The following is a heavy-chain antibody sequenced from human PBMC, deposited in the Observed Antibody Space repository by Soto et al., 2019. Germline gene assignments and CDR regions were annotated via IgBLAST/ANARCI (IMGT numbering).Heavy chain of an antibody. V-gene: IGHV4-39*01. CDR1: GGSISSSSYY. CDR2: IYYSGST. CDR3: ARAGVRAFDI. Sequence: QLQLQESGPGLVKPSETLSLTCTVSGGSISSSSYYWGWIRQPPGKGLEWIGSIYYSGSTYYNPPLKSRVNLSVDTSKNQFSLKLSSVTAADTAVYYCARAGVRAFDIWGQGTMVTVSS. J-gene: IGHJ3*02. D-gene: IGHD3-10*01.